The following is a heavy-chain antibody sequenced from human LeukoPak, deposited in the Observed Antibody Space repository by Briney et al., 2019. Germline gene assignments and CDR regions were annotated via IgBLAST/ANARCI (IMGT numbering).Heavy chain of an antibody. Sequence: GGSLRLSCAASGFTFSSYSLMWAGQAPGKGLEWVSYISSSSTTIHYADSVKGRFTISRDNAKNSVYLQMNSLRAEDTAVYYCAELGITMIEGVWGKGTTVTISS. CDR2: ISSSSTTI. J-gene: IGHJ6*04. V-gene: IGHV3-48*01. CDR3: AELGITMIEGV. CDR1: GFTFSSYS. D-gene: IGHD3-22*01.